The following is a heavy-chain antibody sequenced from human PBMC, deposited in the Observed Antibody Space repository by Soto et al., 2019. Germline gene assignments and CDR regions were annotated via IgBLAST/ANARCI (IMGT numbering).Heavy chain of an antibody. Sequence: EVELVETGGGLIQPGGSLRLSCAVSGFTVSSNSMSWVRQAPGKGLEWVSLIYADGGTYYGDSVKGRFTLSRDTSKNTVSLQMASLRADDSAVYFCARDNSIMGEAFQDWGQGTLVTVSS. CDR2: IYADGGT. V-gene: IGHV3-53*02. CDR3: ARDNSIMGEAFQD. J-gene: IGHJ1*01. D-gene: IGHD3-16*01. CDR1: GFTVSSNS.